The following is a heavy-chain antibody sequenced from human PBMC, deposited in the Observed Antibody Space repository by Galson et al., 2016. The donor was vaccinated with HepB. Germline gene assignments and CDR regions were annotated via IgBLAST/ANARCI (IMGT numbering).Heavy chain of an antibody. D-gene: IGHD6-19*01. CDR1: GVSLSSSDW. Sequence: LSLTCTVSGVSLSSSDWWTWVRQSPGKGLGWIGEVSQSGSTSYNPSLKGRVTISIDKSKNQFSLSLRSVTAADTAIYYCAREDFTGGWTPLAYFDLWGRGTQVIVSS. CDR2: VSQSGST. CDR3: AREDFTGGWTPLAYFDL. J-gene: IGHJ2*01. V-gene: IGHV4-4*02.